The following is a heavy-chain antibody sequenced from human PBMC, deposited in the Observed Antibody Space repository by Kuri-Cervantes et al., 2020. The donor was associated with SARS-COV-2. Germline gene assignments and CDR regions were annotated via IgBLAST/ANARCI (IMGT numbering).Heavy chain of an antibody. CDR3: ARDLSQYGDPGFDF. D-gene: IGHD4-17*01. CDR1: GFTFNSYE. CDR2: IGNTDSTT. V-gene: IGHV3-48*03. J-gene: IGHJ4*02. Sequence: GESLDISCAAPGFTFNSYEMNWVRQAPGKGLEWLSYIGNTDSTTYYADSVKGRFTISRDNAKNLLYLQMNSLRAEDTALYYCARDLSQYGDPGFDFWGQGTLVTVSS.